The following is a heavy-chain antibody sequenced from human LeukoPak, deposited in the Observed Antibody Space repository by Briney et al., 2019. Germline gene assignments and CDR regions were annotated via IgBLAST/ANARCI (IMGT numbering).Heavy chain of an antibody. J-gene: IGHJ4*02. D-gene: IGHD6-6*01. CDR3: GRSVAAPADY. CDR1: GLTLSNVW. V-gene: IGHV3-7*03. CDR2: IRGDGSVK. Sequence: QSGGSLRLSCATSGLTLSNVWMSWVRQAPGKGLEWVGNIRGDGSVKFYLDSVKGRFTISRDNTNSVSLQMNNLKAEDTAVYYCGRSVAAPADYWGQGTLVIVSS.